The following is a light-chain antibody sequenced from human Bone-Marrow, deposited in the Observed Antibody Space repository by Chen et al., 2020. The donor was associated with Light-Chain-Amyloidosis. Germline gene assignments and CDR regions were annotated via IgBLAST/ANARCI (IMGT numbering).Light chain of an antibody. V-gene: IGLV3-25*03. CDR3: QSADGSGTYWV. J-gene: IGLJ3*02. Sequence: SYYLTQPPSVSVSPGQTARITCSGDALPKQYGYWYQHKPGQAPVLVMSNDNKRHSGIPERLSGSSSGKTVTLTISGVQAEDEADYYCQSADGSGTYWVFGGGTKLTVL. CDR2: NDN. CDR1: ALPKQY.